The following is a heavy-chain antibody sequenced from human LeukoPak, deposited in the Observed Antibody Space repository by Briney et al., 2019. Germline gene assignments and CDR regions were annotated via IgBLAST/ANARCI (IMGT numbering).Heavy chain of an antibody. Sequence: ASVKVSCKASGYTFTGYYMHWVRQAPGQGPEWMGWINPNSGGTKYAQKFQGRVTMTRDTSISTAYMELSRLSSDDTAVYYCARVRIAVAGKYYFDYWGQGTLVTVSS. CDR2: INPNSGGT. CDR3: ARVRIAVAGKYYFDY. D-gene: IGHD6-19*01. CDR1: GYTFTGYY. V-gene: IGHV1-2*02. J-gene: IGHJ4*02.